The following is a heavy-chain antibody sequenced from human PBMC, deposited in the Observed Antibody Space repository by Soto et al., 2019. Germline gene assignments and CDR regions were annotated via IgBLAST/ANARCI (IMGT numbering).Heavy chain of an antibody. CDR1: GGSIRSGGYY. Sequence: SETLSLTCTVSGGSIRSGGYYWSWVRQNPRKGLEWIGNIYYSGNTYYNPSLKSRLTISVDTSKNQFSLNLSSVTAADTAVYYCARDRLMATAGTARHYFGLDVGGQGTTVT. J-gene: IGHJ6*02. CDR2: IYYSGNT. V-gene: IGHV4-31*03. CDR3: ARDRLMATAGTARHYFGLDV. D-gene: IGHD5-18*01.